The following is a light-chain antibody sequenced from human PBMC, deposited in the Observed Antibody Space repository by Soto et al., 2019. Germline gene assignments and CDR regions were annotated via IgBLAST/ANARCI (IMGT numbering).Light chain of an antibody. CDR2: AAS. Sequence: VIWMTQSPSVLSASTGDRATISCRMSQSISSYLAWYQQKPGKAPELLIYAASTLQSWVPSTFSGSGSGTEFTLTISSLQPDDFATYYCQQYKSYSSWTFGQGTKVDIK. CDR3: QQYKSYSSWT. CDR1: QSISSY. V-gene: IGKV1D-8*03. J-gene: IGKJ1*01.